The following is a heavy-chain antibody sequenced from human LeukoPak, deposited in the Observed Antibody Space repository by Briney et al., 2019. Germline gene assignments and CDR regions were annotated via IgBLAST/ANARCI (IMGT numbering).Heavy chain of an antibody. Sequence: SVKVSCKASGLTFTSSAMQWVRQARGQRLEWIGWIVVGSGNTNYAQKFQERVTITRDMSTSTAYMELSSLRSEDTAVYYCAAKRSYSSGWYDYWGQGTLVTVSS. J-gene: IGHJ4*02. D-gene: IGHD6-19*01. CDR2: IVVGSGNT. V-gene: IGHV1-58*02. CDR3: AAKRSYSSGWYDY. CDR1: GLTFTSSA.